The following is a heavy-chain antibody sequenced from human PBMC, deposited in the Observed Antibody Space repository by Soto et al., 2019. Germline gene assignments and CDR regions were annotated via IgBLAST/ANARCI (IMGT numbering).Heavy chain of an antibody. Sequence: PSETLSLTCTVSGGSISNYYWSWIRQPPGKGLEWIGYFYYTGITNYNPSLKSRISMSVDTSKNQFSLKLSSVTAADTAVYYCARLGCSSTSCYGGPGGPYYFDYWGQGTLVTVSS. V-gene: IGHV4-59*08. CDR2: FYYTGIT. CDR3: ARLGCSSTSCYGGPGGPYYFDY. D-gene: IGHD2-2*01. J-gene: IGHJ4*02. CDR1: GGSISNYY.